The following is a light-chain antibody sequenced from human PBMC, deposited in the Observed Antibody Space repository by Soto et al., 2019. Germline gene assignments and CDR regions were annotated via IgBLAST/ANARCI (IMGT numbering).Light chain of an antibody. Sequence: EIVLTQSPGTLSLSPGERATLSCRASQRVSSGYLAWYQQKPGQAPRLLIYGASNRATDIPDRFSGRGSGTDFTLTISRLEPEDFAVYYCQRYGTSTTFGQGTKVDIK. CDR1: QRVSSGY. CDR2: GAS. V-gene: IGKV3-20*01. CDR3: QRYGTSTT. J-gene: IGKJ1*01.